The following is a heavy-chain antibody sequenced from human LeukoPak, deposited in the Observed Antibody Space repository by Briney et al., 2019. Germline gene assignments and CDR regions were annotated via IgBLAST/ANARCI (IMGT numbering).Heavy chain of an antibody. V-gene: IGHV3-30*18. D-gene: IGHD4-23*01. Sequence: PGRSLRLSCAASGFTFSSYGTHWVRQAPGKGLEWVAVISYDGSNKYYADSVKGRFTISRDNSKNTLYLQMNSLRAEDTAVYYCAKETRFLTVVAPYNYYYYGMDVWGQGTTVTVSS. J-gene: IGHJ6*02. CDR3: AKETRFLTVVAPYNYYYYGMDV. CDR1: GFTFSSYG. CDR2: ISYDGSNK.